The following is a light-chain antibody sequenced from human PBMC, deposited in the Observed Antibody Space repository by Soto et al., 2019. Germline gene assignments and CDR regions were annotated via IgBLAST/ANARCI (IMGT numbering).Light chain of an antibody. J-gene: IGLJ2*01. CDR3: SSYKRSSTVV. CDR2: DVS. CDR1: SSDVGGYNY. Sequence: QSALTQPASVSGSPGQSITISCTGTSSDVGGYNYVSWYQQHPGKAPKLMIYDVSNRPSGVSNRFSGSKSGNTASLTISGLQAEDEADYYCSSYKRSSTVVFGGGTKLPVL. V-gene: IGLV2-14*01.